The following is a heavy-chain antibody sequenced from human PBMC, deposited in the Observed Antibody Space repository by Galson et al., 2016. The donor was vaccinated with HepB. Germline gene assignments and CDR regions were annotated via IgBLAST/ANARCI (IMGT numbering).Heavy chain of an antibody. CDR2: ISFDGSTK. D-gene: IGHD1-1*01. CDR3: ARGVQLERRGNYYYDIDV. CDR1: GFTFNNYA. Sequence: SLRLSCAASGFTFNNYAMHWVRQAPGKGLEWVTVISFDGSTKYYADSVKGRFTIARDNSKNTLYLQMNSLRAEDTAAYYCARGVQLERRGNYYYDIDVWGQGTTVTVSS. V-gene: IGHV3-30-3*01. J-gene: IGHJ6*02.